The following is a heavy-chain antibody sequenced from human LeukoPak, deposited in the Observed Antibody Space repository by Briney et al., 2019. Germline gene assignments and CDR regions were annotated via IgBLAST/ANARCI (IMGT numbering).Heavy chain of an antibody. CDR1: GFTFSTYV. CDR2: ISSNGDNT. CDR3: VRGTGY. J-gene: IGHJ4*02. V-gene: IGHV3-64D*06. Sequence: GGSLRLSCSVSGFTFSTYVMHWVRQAPGKGLEYVSAISSNGDNTYYADSVKGRFTISRDNSKNTLYLQMSSLRADDTALYYCVRGTGYWGQGTLVTVSS.